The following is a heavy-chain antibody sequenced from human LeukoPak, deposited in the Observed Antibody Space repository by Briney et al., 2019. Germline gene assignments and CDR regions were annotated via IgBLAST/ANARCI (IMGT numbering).Heavy chain of an antibody. Sequence: GGSLRLSCAASGFTFSNYAMNWVRQAPGKGLEWVAVISYDGRNKYYADSVKGRFTISRDNSKNTLYLQMNSPRPEDTAVYYCARTSQTFDYWGQGTLVTVSS. J-gene: IGHJ4*02. V-gene: IGHV3-30*04. CDR2: ISYDGRNK. CDR1: GFTFSNYA. CDR3: ARTSQTFDY.